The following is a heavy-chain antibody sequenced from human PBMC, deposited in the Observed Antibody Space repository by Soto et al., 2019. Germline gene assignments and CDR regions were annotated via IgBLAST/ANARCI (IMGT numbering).Heavy chain of an antibody. V-gene: IGHV3-7*05. J-gene: IGHJ6*02. CDR1: GFTFSSYW. CDR2: IKQDGSEK. CDR3: ARDDLGSGYDFGGNYYYYYGMDV. D-gene: IGHD5-12*01. Sequence: EVQLESGGGLVQPGGSLRLSCAASGFTFSSYWMSWVRQAPGKGLEWVANIKQDGSEKYYVDSVKGRFTISRDNAKNSLYLQMNSLRAEDTAVYYCARDDLGSGYDFGGNYYYYYGMDVWGQGTTVTVSS.